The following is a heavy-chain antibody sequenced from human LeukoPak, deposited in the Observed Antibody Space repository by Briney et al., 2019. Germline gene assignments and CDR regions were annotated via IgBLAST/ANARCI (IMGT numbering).Heavy chain of an antibody. CDR2: IYSGGST. CDR3: ARTHIAVAGEFDY. Sequence: GGSLRLSCAASGFTVSSNYMSWVRQAPGKGLEWVSVIYSGGSTYYADSVKGRFTISRDNSKNTLYLQMNSLRAEDTTVYYCARTHIAVAGEFDYWGQGTLVTVSS. J-gene: IGHJ4*02. V-gene: IGHV3-53*01. CDR1: GFTVSSNY. D-gene: IGHD6-19*01.